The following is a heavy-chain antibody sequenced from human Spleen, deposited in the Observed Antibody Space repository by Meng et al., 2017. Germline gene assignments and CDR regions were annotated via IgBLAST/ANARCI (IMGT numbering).Heavy chain of an antibody. D-gene: IGHD3-10*01. CDR2: INHSGPT. CDR3: ASSLLISGGSGSYLY. V-gene: IGHV4-4*03. CDR1: GASISSINW. Sequence: VLRKGAGRGWVRPPGPLSLTCPVLGASISSINWWVWVRHPPGKGLGWIGDINHSGPTNYTPSLKSRVTISVEKSKNQFSLKLTSVTAADTAVYYCASSLLISGGSGSYLYGGQGTLVTVSS. J-gene: IGHJ4*02.